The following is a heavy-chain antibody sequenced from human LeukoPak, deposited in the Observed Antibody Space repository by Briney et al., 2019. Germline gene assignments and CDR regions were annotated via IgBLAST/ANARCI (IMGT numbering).Heavy chain of an antibody. V-gene: IGHV1-24*01. Sequence: ASVKVSCKVSGYTLTELSMHWVRQAPGKGLEWMGGFDPEDGETIYARKFQGRVTMTEDTSTDTAYMELSSLRSEDTAVYYCATCRDLRWCDAFDIWGQGTMVTVSS. D-gene: IGHD4-23*01. CDR3: ATCRDLRWCDAFDI. CDR1: GYTLTELS. CDR2: FDPEDGET. J-gene: IGHJ3*02.